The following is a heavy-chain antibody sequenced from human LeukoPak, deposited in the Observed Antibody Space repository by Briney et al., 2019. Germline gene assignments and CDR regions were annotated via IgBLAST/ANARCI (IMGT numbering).Heavy chain of an antibody. D-gene: IGHD3-10*01. CDR2: IRYDGSNK. Sequence: GGSLRLSCAASGFTFSSYGMHWVRQAPGKGLEWVAFIRYDGSNKYYADSVKGRFTISRDNSKNTLYLQMNSLRAEDTAVYYCARITMVRGVIDYWGQGTLVTVSS. CDR1: GFTFSSYG. CDR3: ARITMVRGVIDY. V-gene: IGHV3-30*02. J-gene: IGHJ4*02.